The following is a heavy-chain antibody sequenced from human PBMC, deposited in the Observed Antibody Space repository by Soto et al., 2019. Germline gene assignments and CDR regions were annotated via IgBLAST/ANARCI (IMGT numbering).Heavy chain of an antibody. CDR2: ISSSSSTI. J-gene: IGHJ2*01. Sequence: GGSLRLSCAASGFSFSSYSMNWVRQAPGKGLEWISSISSSSSTISYADSVKGRFTVSRDNAKKSLYLQMSSLRGEDTAVYYCAKDGVATYRGHYYFDVWGRGTLVTVSS. D-gene: IGHD1-26*01. CDR3: AKDGVATYRGHYYFDV. CDR1: GFSFSSYS. V-gene: IGHV3-48*01.